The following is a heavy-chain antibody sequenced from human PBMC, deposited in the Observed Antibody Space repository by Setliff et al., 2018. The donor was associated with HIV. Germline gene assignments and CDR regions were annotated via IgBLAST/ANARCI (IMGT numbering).Heavy chain of an antibody. CDR3: ARGHPIVPTGLVPFYFDH. V-gene: IGHV4-34*01. J-gene: IGHJ4*02. CDR2: IDHSGST. D-gene: IGHD2-2*01. Sequence: LSLTCAVYGGSFSGYHWSWIRQSPGKGLEWIGEIDHSGSTDDNPSIKSRVTISVDTSKNQFSLKSSSVSAADTAVYYCARGHPIVPTGLVPFYFDHWGQGTLVTVSS. CDR1: GGSFSGYH.